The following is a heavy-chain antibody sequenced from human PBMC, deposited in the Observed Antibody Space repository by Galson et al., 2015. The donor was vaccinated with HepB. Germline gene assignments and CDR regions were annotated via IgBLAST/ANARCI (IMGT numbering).Heavy chain of an antibody. CDR2: IWYDGSNK. CDR3: ARDRGRYYYGSGSYSDY. CDR1: GFTFSSYG. J-gene: IGHJ4*02. D-gene: IGHD3-10*01. Sequence: SLRLSCAASGFTFSSYGMHWVRQAPGKGLEGVAVIWYDGSNKYYADSVKGRFTISRDNSKNTLYLQMNSLRAEDTAVYYCARDRGRYYYGSGSYSDYWGQGTLVTVSS. V-gene: IGHV3-33*08.